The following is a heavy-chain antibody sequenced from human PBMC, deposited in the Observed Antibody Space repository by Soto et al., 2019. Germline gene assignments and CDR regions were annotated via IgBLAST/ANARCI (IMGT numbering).Heavy chain of an antibody. CDR2: INGRGNYI. J-gene: IGHJ3*02. CDR1: GFTFSTYT. V-gene: IGHV3-21*04. Sequence: EVQVVESGGDLVKPGGSLRLSCASSGFTFSTYTMNWVRQAPGKGLEWVSSINGRGNYIYYAESVKGRFTISRDNAKNSLYLQMDRLRADDTALYYCTKDADVYDFAFESWGQGTMVTVSS. CDR3: TKDADVYDFAFES. D-gene: IGHD3-3*01.